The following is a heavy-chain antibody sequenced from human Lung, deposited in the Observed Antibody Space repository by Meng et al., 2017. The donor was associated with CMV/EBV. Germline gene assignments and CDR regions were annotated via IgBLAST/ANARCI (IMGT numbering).Heavy chain of an antibody. CDR2: IAYDRSNQ. D-gene: IGHD3-10*01. V-gene: IGHV3-30*09. CDR1: GYTVSSDA. J-gene: IGHJ4*02. CDR3: ARDLASGFGELLGY. Sequence: SGYTVSSDAMHGVRNARGKGLGWVEIIAYDRSNQYYADSVKGRFAIARDNSKNTLYLQMNSLRAEDTAIYYCARDLASGFGELLGYWGQGTLVTVSS.